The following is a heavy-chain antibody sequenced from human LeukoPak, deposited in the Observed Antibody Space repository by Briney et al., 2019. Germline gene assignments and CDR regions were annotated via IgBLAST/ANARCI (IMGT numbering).Heavy chain of an antibody. Sequence: SETLSLTCTVSGGSISSYYWSWIRQPPGKGLEWIGYIYYSGSTNYNPSLKSRVTISVDTSKNQFSLKLSSVTAADTAVYYCARQQGHCSSTSCSHFDYWGQGTLVTVSS. D-gene: IGHD2-2*01. CDR2: IYYSGST. V-gene: IGHV4-59*08. CDR3: ARQQGHCSSTSCSHFDY. J-gene: IGHJ4*02. CDR1: GGSISSYY.